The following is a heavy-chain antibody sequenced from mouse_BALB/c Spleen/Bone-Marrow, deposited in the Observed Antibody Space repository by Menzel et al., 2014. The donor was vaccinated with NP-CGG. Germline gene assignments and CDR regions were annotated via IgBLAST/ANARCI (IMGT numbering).Heavy chain of an antibody. Sequence: VQLQQSGAELVKPGASVKLSCKASGYTFTGYYMYWVKQRPGQGLEWIGGINPSNGGTNFNEKFKSKATLTVDKSSSTAYMQLSSLTSEDSAVYYCTRYGYDPLYAMDYWGQGTSVTVSS. V-gene: IGHV1S81*02. D-gene: IGHD2-3*01. CDR2: INPSNGGT. J-gene: IGHJ4*01. CDR3: TRYGYDPLYAMDY. CDR1: GYTFTGYY.